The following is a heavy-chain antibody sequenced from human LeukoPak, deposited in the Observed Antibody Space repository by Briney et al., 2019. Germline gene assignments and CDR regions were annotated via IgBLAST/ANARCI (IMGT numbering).Heavy chain of an antibody. D-gene: IGHD2-2*01. Sequence: PVRTLRLSYAASWLTFSSAAMGCVCQAPGKGQEWVSGMTQTGGNAYYSDSVRGPFTISRDNSKNTLYLQMNSLRAEETAVYYCAKDLYCSSTSCYEAVYWGQGTLVTVSS. CDR3: AKDLYCSSTSCYEAVY. V-gene: IGHV3-23*01. J-gene: IGHJ4*02. CDR1: WLTFSSAA. CDR2: MTQTGGNA.